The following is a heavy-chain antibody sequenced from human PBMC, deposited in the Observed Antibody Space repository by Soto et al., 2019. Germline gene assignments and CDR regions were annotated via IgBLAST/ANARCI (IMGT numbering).Heavy chain of an antibody. CDR2: INPSGGST. CDR3: IRLIVGSDMDV. D-gene: IGHD3-10*01. V-gene: IGHV1-46*01. CDR1: GYTFTSYD. Sequence: ASVKVSCKASGYTFTSYDINWVRQATGQGFEWMGIINPSGGSTTYAQKFQGRVTMTRDTSTSTVYLELSSLASEDTAVYYCIRLIVGSDMDVWGQGTTVTVSS. J-gene: IGHJ6*02.